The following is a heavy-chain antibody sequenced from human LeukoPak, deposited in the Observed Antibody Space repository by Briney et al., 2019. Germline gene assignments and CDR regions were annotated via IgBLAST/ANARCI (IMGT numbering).Heavy chain of an antibody. D-gene: IGHD3-9*01. CDR3: ARVVPYYDILTGYFSYFDY. CDR2: IYYSGST. J-gene: IGHJ4*02. Sequence: SQTLSLTCTVSGGSISSGNYYWSWIRQPAGKGLEWIGSIYYSGSTYYNPSLKSRVTISVDTSKNQFSLKLSSVTAADTAVYYCARVVPYYDILTGYFSYFDYWGQGTLVTVSS. V-gene: IGHV4-61*02. CDR1: GGSISSGNYY.